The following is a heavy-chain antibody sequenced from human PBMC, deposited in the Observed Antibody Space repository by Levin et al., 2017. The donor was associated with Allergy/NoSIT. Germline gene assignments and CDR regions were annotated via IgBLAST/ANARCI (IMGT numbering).Heavy chain of an antibody. V-gene: IGHV4-39*01. J-gene: IGHJ6*02. CDR2: IYYSGST. Sequence: PSETLSLTCTVSGGSISSSSYYWGWIRQPPGKGLEWIGSIYYSGSTYYNPSLKSRVTISVDTSKNQFSLKLSSVTAADTAVYYCASDSRGWYAVDVWGQGTTVTVSS. D-gene: IGHD6-19*01. CDR1: GGSISSSSYY. CDR3: ASDSRGWYAVDV.